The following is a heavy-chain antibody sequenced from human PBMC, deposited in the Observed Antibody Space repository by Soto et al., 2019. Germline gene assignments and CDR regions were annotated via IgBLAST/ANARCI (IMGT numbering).Heavy chain of an antibody. D-gene: IGHD3-9*01. Sequence: EVQLLESGGGLVQPGGSLRLSCAASGFTFSSYAMSWVRQAPGKGLEWVSALSGSGGSTYYADSVKGRFTISRDNSKNTLYLQMNSLRAEDTAVYDCAKDPGLHYDMLTVYFQNWYFDLWGRGTLVTVSS. CDR2: LSGSGGST. J-gene: IGHJ2*01. CDR1: GFTFSSYA. V-gene: IGHV3-23*01. CDR3: AKDPGLHYDMLTVYFQNWYFDL.